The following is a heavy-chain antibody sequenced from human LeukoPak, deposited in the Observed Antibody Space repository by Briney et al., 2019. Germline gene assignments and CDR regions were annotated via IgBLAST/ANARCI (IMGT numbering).Heavy chain of an antibody. CDR2: ISSDNSII. J-gene: IGHJ4*02. V-gene: IGHV3-48*04. CDR1: GFTFSSYG. CDR3: ASAIVATDQDPPFDY. Sequence: PGGSLRLSCAASGFTFSSYGMNWVRQAPGKGLEWISYISSDNSIIYYADSVKGRFTISRDNAKNSLYLQMNSLRAEDTAVYYCASAIVATDQDPPFDYWGQGTLVTVSS. D-gene: IGHD5-12*01.